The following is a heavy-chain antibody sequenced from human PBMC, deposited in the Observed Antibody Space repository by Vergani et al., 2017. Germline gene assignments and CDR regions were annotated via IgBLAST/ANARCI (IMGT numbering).Heavy chain of an antibody. V-gene: IGHV4-61*02. CDR2: VYPSGTT. Sequence: QVQLHESGPGLVKPSETLSLICSVSGISMQSGSFYLTWIRQTAERRLEWMGRVYPSGTTNYTPSLNGRVTIFVDKSKNLLSLRVNSVTAADTAVYYCARGETRTDWFDPGGQGTLVTVSS. CDR3: ARGETRTDWFDP. CDR1: GISMQSGSFY. D-gene: IGHD3/OR15-3a*01. J-gene: IGHJ5*02.